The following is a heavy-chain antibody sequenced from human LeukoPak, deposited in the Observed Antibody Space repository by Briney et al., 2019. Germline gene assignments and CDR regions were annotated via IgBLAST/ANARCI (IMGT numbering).Heavy chain of an antibody. D-gene: IGHD4-23*01. CDR1: GFTFDDYA. J-gene: IGHJ3*02. Sequence: GRSLRLSCAASGFTFDDYAMHWVRQAPGEGLEWVSGISWNSGSIGYADSVKGRFTISRDNAKNSLYLQMNSLRAEDMAFYYCAKSFRYRGNSVNAFDIWGQGTMVTVSS. CDR2: ISWNSGSI. CDR3: AKSFRYRGNSVNAFDI. V-gene: IGHV3-9*03.